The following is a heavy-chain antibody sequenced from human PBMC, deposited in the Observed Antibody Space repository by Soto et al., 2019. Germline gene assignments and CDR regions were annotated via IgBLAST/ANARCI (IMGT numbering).Heavy chain of an antibody. CDR3: ARGQLPAATTYFDF. J-gene: IGHJ4*02. Sequence: SLRLSCAASGFTFSSYAIHWVRQAPGKGLEWVAIIWFDGSNKYYADSVKGRFSISRDNSKNTLFLQMDSLRAEDTVVYYCARGQLPAATTYFDFWGQGTLVTVSS. V-gene: IGHV3-33*01. CDR2: IWFDGSNK. CDR1: GFTFSSYA. D-gene: IGHD2-15*01.